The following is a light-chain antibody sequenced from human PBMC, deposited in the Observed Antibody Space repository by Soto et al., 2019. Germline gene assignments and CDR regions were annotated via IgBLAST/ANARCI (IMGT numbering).Light chain of an antibody. CDR3: QHYNSYSEA. Sequence: EIPMTQSPSSLSASLGDRVIIACRASQTISSHLNWYQQKPGKAPNLLVYAASSLQSGVPSRFTGSGSGTDFTLTISSLQPDDFATYYCQHYNSYSEAFGQGTKV. CDR2: AAS. V-gene: IGKV1-39*01. J-gene: IGKJ1*01. CDR1: QTISSH.